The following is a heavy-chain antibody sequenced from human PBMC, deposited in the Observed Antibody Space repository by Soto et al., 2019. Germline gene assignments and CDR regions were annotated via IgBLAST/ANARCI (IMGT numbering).Heavy chain of an antibody. CDR3: ARGLAAAGTGSWFVP. V-gene: IGHV4-59*01. CDR1: GGSISSYY. J-gene: IGHJ5*02. D-gene: IGHD6-13*01. Sequence: PSETLSLTCTVSGGSISSYYWCWIRQPPGKGLEWIGYIYYSGSTNYNPSLKSRVTISVDTSKNQFSLKLSSVTAADTAVYYCARGLAAAGTGSWFVPWGQGTLVTVST. CDR2: IYYSGST.